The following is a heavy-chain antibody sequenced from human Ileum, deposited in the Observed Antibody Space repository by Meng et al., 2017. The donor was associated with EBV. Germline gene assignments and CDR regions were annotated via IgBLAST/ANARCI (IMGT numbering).Heavy chain of an antibody. CDR1: GDSGSVRNFY. J-gene: IGHJ4*02. CDR2: AYYTGST. D-gene: IGHD1-1*01. CDR3: ARDHGSSNWFYY. Sequence: HRHVHGSGPVLVTLSEPLSLTCIVAGDSGSVRNFYWGSIGQAPGKGLELIGTAYYTGSTSYNPSLKSRVTISVDTSKSQLSLKVDSVTAADTAIYFCARDHGSSNWFYYWGQGTLVTVSS. V-gene: IGHV4-39*07.